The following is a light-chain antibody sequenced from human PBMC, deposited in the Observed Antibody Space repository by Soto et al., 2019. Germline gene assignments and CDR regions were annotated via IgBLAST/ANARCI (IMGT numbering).Light chain of an antibody. V-gene: IGLV2-14*01. Sequence: QSALTQPASVSGSPGQSITLSCSGTSSDIGAYNYVSWYQQHPGKAPKLMIYEVSNRPSGVSTRFSGSKSGNTASLTISGLQADVEADYYCTSYTTTSSLGVFGGGTKLTVL. CDR1: SSDIGAYNY. J-gene: IGLJ2*01. CDR2: EVS. CDR3: TSYTTTSSLGV.